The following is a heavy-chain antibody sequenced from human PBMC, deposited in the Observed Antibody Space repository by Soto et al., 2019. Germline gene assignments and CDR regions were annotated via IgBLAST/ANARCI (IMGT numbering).Heavy chain of an antibody. Sequence: QVQLQQWGAGLLKPSETLSLTCAVYDDSFGGFHWSWIRQPPGKGLEWIGELNHSGSTKYNPSLQSRVAISIDMSKNQFSLRLSSVTAEDTAVYYCARDHVGFDYWGQGTLVTVSS. J-gene: IGHJ4*02. CDR2: LNHSGST. CDR3: ARDHVGFDY. CDR1: DDSFGGFH. V-gene: IGHV4-34*02.